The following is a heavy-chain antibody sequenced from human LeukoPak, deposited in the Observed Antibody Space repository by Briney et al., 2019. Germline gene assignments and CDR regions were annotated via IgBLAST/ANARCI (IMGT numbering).Heavy chain of an antibody. CDR2: ISYDGSNK. CDR1: GFTFSSCG. V-gene: IGHV3-30*18. CDR3: AKIQYSSSWYSDY. Sequence: GGSLRLSCAASGFTFSSCGMHWVRQAPGKGLEWVAVISYDGSNKYYADSVKGRFTISRDNSKNTLYLQMNSLRAEDTAVYYCAKIQYSSSWYSDYWGQGTLVTVSS. D-gene: IGHD6-13*01. J-gene: IGHJ4*02.